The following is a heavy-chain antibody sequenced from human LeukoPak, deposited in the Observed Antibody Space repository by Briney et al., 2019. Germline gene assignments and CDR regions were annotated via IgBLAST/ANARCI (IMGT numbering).Heavy chain of an antibody. CDR2: IRYDGSNK. CDR1: GFAFSSYG. J-gene: IGHJ3*02. Sequence: GGSLRLSCAASGFAFSSYGMHWVRQAPAKGLEWVAFIRYDGSNKYYADSVKGRFTISRDNFKNTLYLQMNSLRAEDTAVYYCAKLAGPNSSYAFDIWGQGTMVTVSS. V-gene: IGHV3-30*02. D-gene: IGHD6-6*01. CDR3: AKLAGPNSSYAFDI.